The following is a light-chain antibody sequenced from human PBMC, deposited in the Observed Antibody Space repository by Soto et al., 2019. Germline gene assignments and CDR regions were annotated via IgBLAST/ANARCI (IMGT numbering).Light chain of an antibody. CDR1: QSVSSN. CDR3: QQYNNWPRT. V-gene: IGKV3-15*01. J-gene: IGKJ1*01. CDR2: GAS. Sequence: EIVMTQSPATLSVSPGERATLSCRASQSVSSNLAWYQQRPGQAPRLLIYGASTRATGIPARFGGSGSGTEFTLTISSLQSEDFAVYYCQQYNNWPRTFGQGTKVDIK.